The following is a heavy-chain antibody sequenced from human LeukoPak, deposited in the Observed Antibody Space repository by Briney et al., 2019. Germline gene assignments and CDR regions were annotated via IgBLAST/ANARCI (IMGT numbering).Heavy chain of an antibody. CDR3: ARQPYGDYVWFDP. J-gene: IGHJ5*02. V-gene: IGHV5-51*01. Sequence: KVSCKASGYTFTGYYMHWVRQAPGQGLEWMGIIYPGDSDTRYSPSFQGQVTISADKSISTAYLQWSSLKASDTAMYYCARQPYGDYVWFDPWGQGTLVTVSS. D-gene: IGHD4-17*01. CDR2: IYPGDSDT. CDR1: GYTFTGYY.